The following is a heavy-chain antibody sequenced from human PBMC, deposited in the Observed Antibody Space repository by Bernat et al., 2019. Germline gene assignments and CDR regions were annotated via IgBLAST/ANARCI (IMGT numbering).Heavy chain of an antibody. Sequence: QVQLVQSGAEVKKPGASVKVSCKASGYTFTSYGISWVRQAPGQGLEWMGWISAYNGNTNYAQKLQGRVTMSTDTSTSTAYMELRSLGSDDTAVYYCARAGDDILTGNWFDPWGQGTLVTVSS. CDR2: ISAYNGNT. D-gene: IGHD3-9*01. J-gene: IGHJ5*02. V-gene: IGHV1-18*01. CDR3: ARAGDDILTGNWFDP. CDR1: GYTFTSYG.